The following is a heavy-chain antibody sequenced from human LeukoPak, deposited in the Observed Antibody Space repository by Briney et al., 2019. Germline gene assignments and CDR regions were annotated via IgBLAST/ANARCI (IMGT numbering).Heavy chain of an antibody. CDR2: ISGSGGST. CDR3: APQSGRTGALDI. Sequence: GGSLRLSCAASGFTFSSYAMSWVRQAPGKGLEWVSAISGSGGSTYYADSVKGRFTISRDNSKNTLYLQMNSLRVEDTAMYYCAPQSGRTGALDIWGQGTLVTVSS. D-gene: IGHD1/OR15-1a*01. J-gene: IGHJ3*02. V-gene: IGHV3-23*01. CDR1: GFTFSSYA.